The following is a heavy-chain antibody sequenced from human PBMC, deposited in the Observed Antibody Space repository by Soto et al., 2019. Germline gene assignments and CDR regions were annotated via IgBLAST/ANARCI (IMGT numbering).Heavy chain of an antibody. CDR3: AKDGDSITRNKTLEY. CDR2: ISVSGDRT. CDR1: GFTFSSYA. J-gene: IGHJ4*02. Sequence: QRVSCAASGFTFSSYAMCWVRQAPGKGLEWVSSISVSGDRTFYADSVKGRFTISRDNSRNTLHLQMNSLRAEDTAVYYCAKDGDSITRNKTLEYWGQGTLVTVSS. V-gene: IGHV3-23*01. D-gene: IGHD2-2*01.